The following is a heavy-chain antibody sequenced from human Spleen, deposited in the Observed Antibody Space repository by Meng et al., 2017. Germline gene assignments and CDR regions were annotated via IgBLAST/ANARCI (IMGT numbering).Heavy chain of an antibody. V-gene: IGHV4-59*01. J-gene: IGHJ5*02. CDR3: ARSIVAPNWFDP. CDR1: GGSISSYY. D-gene: IGHD5-12*01. CDR2: IYYSGST. Sequence: SETLSLTCTVSGGSISSYYWSWIRQPPGKGLEWIGYIYYSGSTNYNPSLKSRVTISVDTSKTQFSLKLSSVTAADTAVYYCARSIVAPNWFDPWGQGTLVTVSS.